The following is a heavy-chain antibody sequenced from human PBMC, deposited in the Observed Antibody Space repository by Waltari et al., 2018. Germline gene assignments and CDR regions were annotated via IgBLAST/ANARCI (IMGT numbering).Heavy chain of an antibody. D-gene: IGHD3-10*01. CDR1: GFTFKKYW. Sequence: EVQLGESGGGLVQPGGCLRVACAASGFTFKKYWMTGVRQAPGKGLESVANLNEYAKEKYHVDSVKGRFTVSRYNTNKSLYLQLNSLRVADTAVYYCARGEEGYGEAYYWGQGTLVTVSS. CDR3: ARGEEGYGEAYY. CDR2: LNEYAKEK. J-gene: IGHJ4*02. V-gene: IGHV3-7*04.